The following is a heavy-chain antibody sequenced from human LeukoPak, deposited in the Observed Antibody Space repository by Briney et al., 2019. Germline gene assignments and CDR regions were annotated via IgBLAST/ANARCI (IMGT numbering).Heavy chain of an antibody. CDR2: INPNSGGT. D-gene: IGHD2-2*02. Sequence: ASVKVSCKASGYTFTGYYMHWVRQAPGQGLEWMGWINPNSGGTNYAQKFQGRVTTTRDTSISTAYMELSRLRSDDTAVYYCARDHGVVPAAISYWGQGTLVTVSS. CDR1: GYTFTGYY. J-gene: IGHJ4*02. CDR3: ARDHGVVPAAISY. V-gene: IGHV1-2*02.